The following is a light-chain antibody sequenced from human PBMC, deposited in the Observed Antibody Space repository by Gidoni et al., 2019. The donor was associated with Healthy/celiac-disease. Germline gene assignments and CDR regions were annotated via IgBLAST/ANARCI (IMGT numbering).Light chain of an antibody. Sequence: DIQLTQSPSFLSASVGDSVTITCRASQGISSYLAWYQQKPGKAPKLLIYAASTLQSWVPSRFSGSGSGTEFTLTISSLQPEDFVTYYCQQLNSYPPYTFGQGTKLEIK. CDR2: AAS. J-gene: IGKJ2*01. CDR1: QGISSY. CDR3: QQLNSYPPYT. V-gene: IGKV1-9*01.